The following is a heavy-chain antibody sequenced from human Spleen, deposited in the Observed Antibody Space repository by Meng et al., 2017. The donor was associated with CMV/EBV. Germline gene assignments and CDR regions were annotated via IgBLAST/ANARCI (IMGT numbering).Heavy chain of an antibody. J-gene: IGHJ4*02. CDR2: ISGSGGST. V-gene: IGHV3-23*01. CDR3: AKDLAYYSDSSGYLDF. Sequence: GESLKISCAASGFTFSSYAMSWVRQAPGKGLEWVSAISGSGGSTYYADSVKGRFTISRDNSKNTLYLQMHSLRAEDTAVYYCAKDLAYYSDSSGYLDFWGQGTLVTVSS. D-gene: IGHD3-22*01. CDR1: GFTFSSYA.